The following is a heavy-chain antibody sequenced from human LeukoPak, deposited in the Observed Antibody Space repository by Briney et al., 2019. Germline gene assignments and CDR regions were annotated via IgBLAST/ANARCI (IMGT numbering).Heavy chain of an antibody. CDR3: AREWVEMTTIESWFDP. Sequence: GGSLRLSCAATGFTFSTHAMHWVRQAPGRGLEWVAVISNDGSNRKYADSVKGRFTISRDNSKNTLYLQMNSLRAEDTAVYYCAREWVEMTTIESWFDPWSQGTLVTVSS. CDR1: GFTFSTHA. J-gene: IGHJ5*02. CDR2: ISNDGSNR. V-gene: IGHV3-30-3*01. D-gene: IGHD5-24*01.